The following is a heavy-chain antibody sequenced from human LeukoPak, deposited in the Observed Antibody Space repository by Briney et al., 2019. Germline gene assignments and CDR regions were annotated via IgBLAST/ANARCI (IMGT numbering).Heavy chain of an antibody. D-gene: IGHD3-22*01. J-gene: IGHJ4*02. CDR1: GFTFSSYA. CDR2: ISGSGGST. V-gene: IGHV3-23*01. CDR3: AKVIVVVITVFDY. Sequence: GGSLRPSCAASGFTFSSYAMSWVRQAPGKGLEWVSAISGSGGSTYYADSVKGRFTISRDNSKNTLYLQMNSLRAEDTAVYYCAKVIVVVITVFDYWGQGTLVTVSS.